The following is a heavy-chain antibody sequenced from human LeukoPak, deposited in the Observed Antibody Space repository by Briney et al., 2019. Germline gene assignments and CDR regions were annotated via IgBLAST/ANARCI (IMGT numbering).Heavy chain of an antibody. CDR1: GGSISSYY. V-gene: IGHV4-59*12. J-gene: IGHJ4*02. CDR2: IYYSGST. CDR3: ARDQGIAAAGPDY. D-gene: IGHD6-13*01. Sequence: SETLSLTCTVSGGSISSYYWSWIRQAPGKGLEWIGYIYYSGSTNYNPSLKSRVIISVDTSKNQFSLQLNSVTPEDTAVYYCARDQGIAAAGPDYWGQGTLVTVSS.